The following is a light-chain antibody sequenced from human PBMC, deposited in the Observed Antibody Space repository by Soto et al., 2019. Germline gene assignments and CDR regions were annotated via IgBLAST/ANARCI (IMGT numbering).Light chain of an antibody. V-gene: IGLV2-8*01. CDR1: SSDVGGYNY. Sequence: QSALTQPPSASGSPGQSVTISCTGTSSDVGGYNYVSWYQQHPGKAPKLMIYEVSKRPSGVPDRLSGSKSGNTASLTVSGLKAEDGAHYYCRSYAGSNNFCVFGTGTKLTVL. CDR2: EVS. CDR3: RSYAGSNNFCV. J-gene: IGLJ1*01.